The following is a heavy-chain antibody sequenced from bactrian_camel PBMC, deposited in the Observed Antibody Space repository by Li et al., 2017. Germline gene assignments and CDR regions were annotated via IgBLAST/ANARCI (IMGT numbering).Heavy chain of an antibody. CDR2: IGSDGRT. V-gene: IGHV3S55*01. D-gene: IGHD2*01. CDR1: GLTFRPYC. J-gene: IGHJ4*01. CDR3: AAESLFGGSWPSLFLRY. Sequence: HVQLVESGGGSVQAGGSLRLSCAASGLTFRPYCMAWFRQAPGKERERVATIGSDGRTNHTASLMGRFTISRDNAKNTLYLQMNSLKTEDTAVYYCAAESLFGGSWPSLFLRYWGQGTQVTVS.